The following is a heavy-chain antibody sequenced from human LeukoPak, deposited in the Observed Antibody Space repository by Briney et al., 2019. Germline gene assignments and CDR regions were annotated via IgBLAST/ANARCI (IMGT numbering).Heavy chain of an antibody. V-gene: IGHV4-39*07. Sequence: SETLSLTCTVSGGSITSRTSYWGWIRQPPGKGLEWIGNIYYTGNTYQNPSLKSRITISVDTSKNQFSLKLSSVTAADTAVYYCARGGPAVPADYNWFDPWGQGTLVTVSS. CDR2: IYYTGNT. CDR3: ARGGPAVPADYNWFDP. CDR1: GGSITSRTSY. J-gene: IGHJ5*02. D-gene: IGHD2-2*01.